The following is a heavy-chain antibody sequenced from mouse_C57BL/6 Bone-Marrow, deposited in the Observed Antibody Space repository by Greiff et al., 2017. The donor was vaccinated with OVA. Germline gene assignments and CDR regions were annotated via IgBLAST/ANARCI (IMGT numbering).Heavy chain of an antibody. CDR3: TYQRGSRRKALITTVEYVDV. CDR2: ISSGGDYI. V-gene: IGHV5-9-1*02. D-gene: IGHD1-1*01. J-gene: IGHJ1*03. CDR1: GFTFSSYA. Sequence: EVHLVESGEGLVKPGGSLKLSCAASGFTFSSYAMSWVRQTPEKRLEWVAYISSGGDYIYYADTVKGRFTISRDNARNTLYLQMSSLKSEDTAMYYCTYQRGSRRKALITTVEYVDVWGTGTTVTVSS.